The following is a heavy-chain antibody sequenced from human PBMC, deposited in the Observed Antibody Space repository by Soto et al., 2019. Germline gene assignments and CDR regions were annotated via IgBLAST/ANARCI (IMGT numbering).Heavy chain of an antibody. CDR2: LRLCGGA. D-gene: IGHD2-15*01. CDR3: VAGEFCSAIDF. CDR1: GGSFTSNY. J-gene: IGHJ4*02. Sequence: PSETLCLTCAVCGGSFTSNYWSWIRQPPGKGLEWIGGLRLCGGANDNPSLKSRVNISVATAKGQFYRKLCSVTAAATAVYYCVAGEFCSAIDFWGQGTMVTV. V-gene: IGHV4-34*01.